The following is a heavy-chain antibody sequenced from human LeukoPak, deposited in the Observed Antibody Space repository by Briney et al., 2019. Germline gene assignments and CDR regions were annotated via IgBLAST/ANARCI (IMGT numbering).Heavy chain of an antibody. CDR3: ARGGVAVAGTWDNWFDP. CDR2: IYTSGST. J-gene: IGHJ5*02. D-gene: IGHD6-19*01. Sequence: PSETLSLTCTVSGGSISSHYWSWIRQPAGKGLEWIGRIYTSGSTNYNPSLKSRVTMSVDKTKNQFSLKLNSVTAADTAVYYCARGGVAVAGTWDNWFDPWGQGTLVTVSS. CDR1: GGSISSHY. V-gene: IGHV4-4*07.